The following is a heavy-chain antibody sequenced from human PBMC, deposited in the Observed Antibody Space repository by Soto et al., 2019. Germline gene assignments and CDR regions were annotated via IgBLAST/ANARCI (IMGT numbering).Heavy chain of an antibody. CDR2: IYYSGST. V-gene: IGHV4-59*01. J-gene: IGHJ5*02. D-gene: IGHD3-10*01. CDR3: VRDPGSGSNYCWFEP. CDR1: GGSISRYY. Sequence: SETLSLTCTVSGGSISRYYWNWIRQPPGKGLEWIGYIYYSGSTNYNPSLKSRVTISVDTSKNQFSLKLSSVTAADTAVYYCVRDPGSGSNYCWFEPWAPGTLVX.